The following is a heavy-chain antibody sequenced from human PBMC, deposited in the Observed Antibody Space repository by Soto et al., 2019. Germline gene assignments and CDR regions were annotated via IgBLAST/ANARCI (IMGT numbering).Heavy chain of an antibody. CDR1: GGSISSGGYS. V-gene: IGHV4-30-2*01. J-gene: IGHJ4*02. Sequence: QLQLQESGSGLVKPSQTLSLTCAVSGGSISSGGYSWSWIRQPPGKGLEWIGYIYHSGSTCYNPSPTSRVTISVDRSKNQFSLKLSSVTAADTAVYYCARAFYGSGHYFDYWGQGTLVTVSS. CDR3: ARAFYGSGHYFDY. CDR2: IYHSGST. D-gene: IGHD3-10*01.